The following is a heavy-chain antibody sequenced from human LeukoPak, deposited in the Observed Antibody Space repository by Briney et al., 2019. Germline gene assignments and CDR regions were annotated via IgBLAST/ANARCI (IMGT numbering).Heavy chain of an antibody. CDR3: AKYVFSYGSGSYLAH. CDR2: ISGSGKNT. V-gene: IGHV3-23*01. Sequence: GGTLRLSCAASGFTFSNYGISWVRQAPGKGLEWLSGISGSGKNTYYADSVKGRFIISRDNPKNTVYLQINSLGAEDTAVYYCAKYVFSYGSGSYLAHWGQGTLVTVSS. D-gene: IGHD3-10*01. CDR1: GFTFSNYG. J-gene: IGHJ4*02.